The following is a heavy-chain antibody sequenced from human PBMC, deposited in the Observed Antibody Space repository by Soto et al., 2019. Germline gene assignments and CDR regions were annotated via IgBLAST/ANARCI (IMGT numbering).Heavy chain of an antibody. CDR3: ARTYSSRYFYNQYSMDV. Sequence: ASVKVSCKVSGYTFTDYYIHWVRQAPGQGLEWMGWINPTGGGTNYAQSFRGRVTMTRDTSISTAYMELSRLTSDDTAVFYCARTYSSRYFYNQYSMDVWGQGTTVTVSS. CDR2: INPTGGGT. D-gene: IGHD3-22*01. CDR1: GYTFTDYY. J-gene: IGHJ6*02. V-gene: IGHV1-2*02.